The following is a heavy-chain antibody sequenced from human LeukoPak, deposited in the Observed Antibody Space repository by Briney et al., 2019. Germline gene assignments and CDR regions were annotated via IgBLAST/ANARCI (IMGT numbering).Heavy chain of an antibody. D-gene: IGHD3-10*01. J-gene: IGHJ3*02. V-gene: IGHV3-48*03. CDR2: ISSSGSTI. Sequence: GGSLRLSCAASGFTFSSYEMNWVRQAPGKGLECISYISSSGSTIYYADSVKGRFTISRDNAKNSLYLQMNSLRAEDTAVYYCARAYGSGSCDDAFDIWGQGTMVTVSS. CDR3: ARAYGSGSCDDAFDI. CDR1: GFTFSSYE.